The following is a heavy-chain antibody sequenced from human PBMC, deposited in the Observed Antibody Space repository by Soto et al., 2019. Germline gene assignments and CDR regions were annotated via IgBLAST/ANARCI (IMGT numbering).Heavy chain of an antibody. J-gene: IGHJ4*02. Sequence: SETLSLTCAVSGGSISSSNWWSWVRQPPGKGLEWIGEIYHNGSTNYNPSLKSRVTISVDKSKNQFSLKLSSVTAADTAVYYCARDYYYDSSGYSSWGQGTLVTVSS. CDR1: GGSISSSNW. V-gene: IGHV4-4*02. D-gene: IGHD3-22*01. CDR3: ARDYYYDSSGYSS. CDR2: IYHNGST.